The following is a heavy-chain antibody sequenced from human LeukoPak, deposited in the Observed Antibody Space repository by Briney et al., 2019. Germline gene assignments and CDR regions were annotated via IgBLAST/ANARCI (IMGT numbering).Heavy chain of an antibody. CDR3: ARSGRRITIFGVVIIPETPIDY. J-gene: IGHJ4*02. CDR1: GGSISSSSHY. Sequence: SETLSLTCTVSGGSISSSSHYWGWIRQPPVKGLEWIGSMYYRGSTYHNPSLKSRVTISVDTSKNQFSLKLSSVTAADTAVYYCARSGRRITIFGVVIIPETPIDYWGQGTLVTVSS. D-gene: IGHD3-3*01. V-gene: IGHV4-39*07. CDR2: MYYRGST.